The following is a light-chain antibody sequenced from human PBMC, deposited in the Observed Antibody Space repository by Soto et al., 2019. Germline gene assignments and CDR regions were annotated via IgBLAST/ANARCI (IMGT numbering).Light chain of an antibody. V-gene: IGKV3-15*01. CDR1: QSVSSN. CDR3: QQYNNWPPIT. J-gene: IGKJ5*01. CDR2: GAS. Sequence: EIVMKQSPATLSVSPEEGATLSCRASQSVSSNLAWYQQKPVQAPRLLIYGASTRATGIPARFSGSGSGTEFTLTISSLQSEDFAVYYCQQYNNWPPITFGQGTRLEIK.